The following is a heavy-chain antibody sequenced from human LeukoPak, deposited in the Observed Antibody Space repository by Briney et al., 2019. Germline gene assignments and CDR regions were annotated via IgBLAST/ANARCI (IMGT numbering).Heavy chain of an antibody. CDR2: INPSGGST. D-gene: IGHD3-9*01. Sequence: ASVKVSCKASGYTFTSYYMHWVRQAPGQGLEWMGIINPSGGSTSYAQKFQGRVTMTRDTSTSTVYMELSSLRSEDTAVYYCAIFVLRYFDWLLPPLDYWGQGTLVTVSS. J-gene: IGHJ4*02. V-gene: IGHV1-46*01. CDR1: GYTFTSYY. CDR3: AIFVLRYFDWLLPPLDY.